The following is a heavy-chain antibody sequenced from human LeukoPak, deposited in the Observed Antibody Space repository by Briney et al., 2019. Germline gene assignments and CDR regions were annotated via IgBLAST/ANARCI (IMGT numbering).Heavy chain of an antibody. CDR2: IYPGDSDT. CDR1: GYSFTSYW. V-gene: IGHV5-51*01. Sequence: GESLKISCKGSGYSFTSYWIGWVRQMPGKGLEWMGIIYPGDSDTRYSPSFRGQVTISADKSISTAYLQWSSLKASDTAMYYCARVLAAAGFYFDYWGQGTLITVSS. J-gene: IGHJ4*02. CDR3: ARVLAAAGFYFDY. D-gene: IGHD6-13*01.